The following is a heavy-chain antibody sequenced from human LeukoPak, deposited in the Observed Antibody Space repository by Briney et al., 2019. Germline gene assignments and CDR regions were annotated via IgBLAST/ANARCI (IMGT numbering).Heavy chain of an antibody. D-gene: IGHD1-26*01. J-gene: IGHJ5*02. CDR2: IWYDGSNT. CDR1: GFTFTSYD. CDR3: AGDRKSGNFLGEFDH. V-gene: IGHV3-33*01. Sequence: PGGSLRLSCAASGFTFTSYDMHWVRQAPGKGLEWVALIWYDGSNTYYTDSVRGRFTMTRDNSKSTLYLQMNSLRAEDTAIYYCAGDRKSGNFLGEFDHWGLGTLVTVSS.